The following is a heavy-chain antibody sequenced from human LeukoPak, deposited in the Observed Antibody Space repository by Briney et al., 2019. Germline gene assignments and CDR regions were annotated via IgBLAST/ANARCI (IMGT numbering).Heavy chain of an antibody. CDR3: AKERSMWWRYNWFDP. Sequence: GGSLRLSCAASGFTFSSYGMHWVRQAPGKGLEWVAFIRYDGSNKYYADSVKGRFTISRDNSKNTLYLQMNSLRAEDTAVYYCAKERSMWWRYNWFDPWGQGTLVTVSS. D-gene: IGHD2-21*01. CDR1: GFTFSSYG. CDR2: IRYDGSNK. V-gene: IGHV3-30*02. J-gene: IGHJ5*02.